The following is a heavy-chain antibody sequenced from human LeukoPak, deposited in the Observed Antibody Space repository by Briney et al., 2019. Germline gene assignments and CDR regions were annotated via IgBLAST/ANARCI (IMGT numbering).Heavy chain of an antibody. V-gene: IGHV4-38-2*02. D-gene: IGHD3-22*01. J-gene: IGHJ4*02. Sequence: SETLSLTCTVSGYSISSGYYWGWIRQPPGKGLEWIGSIYHSGRTFYNPSLKSRVTISVDTSKNQFSLKLSSVTAADTAVYYCARVKSGSSGYDVFDYWGQGTLVTVSS. CDR1: GYSISSGYY. CDR3: ARVKSGSSGYDVFDY. CDR2: IYHSGRT.